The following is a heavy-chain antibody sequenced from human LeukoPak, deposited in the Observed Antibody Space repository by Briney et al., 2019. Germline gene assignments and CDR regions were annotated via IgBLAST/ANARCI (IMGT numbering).Heavy chain of an antibody. CDR1: GFTFSSYS. J-gene: IGHJ4*02. Sequence: PGESLRLSCAASGFTFSSYSMNWVRQAPGKGLEWVSSISSSSSYIYYADSVKGRFTISRDNAKNSLYLQMNSLRAEDTAVYYCARDGGEYSSSPGDYWGQGTLVTVSS. D-gene: IGHD6-6*01. CDR3: ARDGGEYSSSPGDY. V-gene: IGHV3-21*01. CDR2: ISSSSSYI.